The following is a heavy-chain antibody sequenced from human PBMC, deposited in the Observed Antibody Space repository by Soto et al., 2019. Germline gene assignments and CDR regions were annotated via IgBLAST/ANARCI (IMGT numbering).Heavy chain of an antibody. CDR3: ARGGDYFDY. CDR2: IWLSGST. J-gene: IGHJ4*02. Sequence: QLQLQESGSGLVKPSQTLSLTCGVSGGSVSGGGYSWSWIRQPPGKGLEWIGYIWLSGSTYYNPSLKSRVTISIDRSKNQFSLRLSSVTAADTAVYYCARGGDYFDYGGQGTLVTVSS. V-gene: IGHV4-30-2*01. CDR1: GGSVSGGGYS.